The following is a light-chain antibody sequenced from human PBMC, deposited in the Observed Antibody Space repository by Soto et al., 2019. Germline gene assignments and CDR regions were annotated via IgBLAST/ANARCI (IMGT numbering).Light chain of an antibody. J-gene: IGKJ1*01. CDR2: GTS. CDR1: QSVGSSY. CDR3: QQYTTSSWT. V-gene: IGKV3-20*01. Sequence: EVVLTQSPGTLSLSPGERATLSCRASQSVGSSYLALYQQRPGQAPRVLIYGTSSRATGIPDRFSGSGSGTDFTLTISRLEPEDFAVYYCQQYTTSSWTFGQGTKVDI.